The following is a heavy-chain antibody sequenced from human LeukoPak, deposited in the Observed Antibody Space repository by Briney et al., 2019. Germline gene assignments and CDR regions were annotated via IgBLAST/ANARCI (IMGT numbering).Heavy chain of an antibody. V-gene: IGHV3-21*01. CDR3: ARDLEGVVVAHFDY. D-gene: IGHD2-15*01. Sequence: PGGSLRLSCAASGFTFSSYSMNWVRQAPGKGLKWVSSISSSSSYIYYADSVKGRFTISRDNAKNSLYLQMNSLRAEDTAVYYCARDLEGVVVAHFDYWGQGTLVTVSS. CDR1: GFTFSSYS. J-gene: IGHJ4*02. CDR2: ISSSSSYI.